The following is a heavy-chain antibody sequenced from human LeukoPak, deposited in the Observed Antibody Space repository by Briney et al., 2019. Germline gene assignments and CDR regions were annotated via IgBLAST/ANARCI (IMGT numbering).Heavy chain of an antibody. CDR3: ARGPSEYSTSWGYYYYYMDV. V-gene: IGHV1-2*02. D-gene: IGHD6-6*01. CDR2: INPNSGGT. J-gene: IGHJ6*03. CDR1: GYTFTGYY. Sequence: ASVKVSCKASGYTFTGYYMHWVRQPPGQGLGWMGWINPNSGGTNYAQKFQGRVTMTSDTSISTAYMELSSLRSDDTAVYYCARGPSEYSTSWGYYYYYMDVWGKGTTVTVSS.